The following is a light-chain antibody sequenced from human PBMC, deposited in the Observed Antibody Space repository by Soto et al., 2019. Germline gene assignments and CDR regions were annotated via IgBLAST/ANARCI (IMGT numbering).Light chain of an antibody. CDR2: GAS. Sequence: EVVLSLSPGTLSLSKGGRATLSCRASQSVSRRLAWYQQRPGQSPRLLISGASMRASGVPVRFIGSGSGTDFTLTITRLEPEDFAVYYCQQYGGSPITFGLGTRLEI. CDR3: QQYGGSPIT. CDR1: QSVSRR. J-gene: IGKJ5*01. V-gene: IGKV3-20*01.